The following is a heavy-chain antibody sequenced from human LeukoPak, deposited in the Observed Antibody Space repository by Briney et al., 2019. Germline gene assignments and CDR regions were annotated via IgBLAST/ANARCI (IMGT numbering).Heavy chain of an antibody. CDR2: IYTSGST. Sequence: PSETLSLTCAVYGGYFSAYYWSWIRQPAGKGLEWIGRIYTSGSTNYNPSLKSRVTMSVDTSKNQFSLKLSSVTAADTAVYYCARVSSYYDLLTGYYNHWYFDLWGRGALVTVSS. D-gene: IGHD3-9*01. V-gene: IGHV4-59*10. CDR1: GGYFSAYY. J-gene: IGHJ2*01. CDR3: ARVSSYYDLLTGYYNHWYFDL.